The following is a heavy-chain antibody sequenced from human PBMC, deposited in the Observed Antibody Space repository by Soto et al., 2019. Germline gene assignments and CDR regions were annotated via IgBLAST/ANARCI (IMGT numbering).Heavy chain of an antibody. D-gene: IGHD3-10*01. CDR2: IYFSGST. CDR3: ARRYGGAVDY. V-gene: IGHV4-59*08. J-gene: IGHJ4*02. Sequence: QVQLQESGPGLVKPSETLSLTCTVSGGSISTYYWSWIRQPPGKGLEWIGYIYFSGSTNYNPSLKRRVTLSVDPSKNQFSLKLSSVTAADTAVYYCARRYGGAVDYWGQGTLVTVSS. CDR1: GGSISTYY.